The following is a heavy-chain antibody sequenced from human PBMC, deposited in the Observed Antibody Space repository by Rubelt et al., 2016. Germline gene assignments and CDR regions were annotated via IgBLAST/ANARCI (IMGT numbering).Heavy chain of an antibody. CDR2: LYSGSST. CDR1: GFTVRSNY. CDR3: AKSSSSWYVGPYYFDY. J-gene: IGHJ4*02. Sequence: EVQLVESGGGLVKPGGSLRLSCAASGFTVRSNYMSWVRQAPGKGLEWVSVLYSGSSTYYADSVKGRFTISRDQSKNMLYLQMNSLRAEETAVYYCAKSSSSWYVGPYYFDYWGQGTLVTVSS. V-gene: IGHV3-53*01. D-gene: IGHD6-13*01.